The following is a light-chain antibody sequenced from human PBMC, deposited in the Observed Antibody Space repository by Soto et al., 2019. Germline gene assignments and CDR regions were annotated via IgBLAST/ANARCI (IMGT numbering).Light chain of an antibody. V-gene: IGKV3-11*01. CDR3: QQRSNWGLT. CDR2: DAS. J-gene: IGKJ4*01. Sequence: PGQRATLSCRASRSVSTYLAWYQQKPGQAPRLLIYDASKRATGIPARFSGSGSGTDFTLTISSLEPEDFAIYYCQQRSNWGLTFGGGTKVEIK. CDR1: RSVSTY.